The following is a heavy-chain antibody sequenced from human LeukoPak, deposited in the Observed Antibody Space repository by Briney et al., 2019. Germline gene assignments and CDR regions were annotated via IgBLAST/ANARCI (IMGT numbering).Heavy chain of an antibody. V-gene: IGHV4-59*08. Sequence: SETLSLTCTVSGGSISSDGWSWIRLPPGKGLEWIGSIYYSGSTNYNPSLKHRVTMSVDTSKNHFSLKLSCVTAADTAVYYRASAVEMYFFDYWGQRTLVTVSS. CDR2: IYYSGST. J-gene: IGHJ4*02. CDR1: GGSISSDG. D-gene: IGHD5-24*01. CDR3: ASAVEMYFFDY.